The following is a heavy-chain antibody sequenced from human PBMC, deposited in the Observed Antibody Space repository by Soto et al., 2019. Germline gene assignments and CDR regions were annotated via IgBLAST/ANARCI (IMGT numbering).Heavy chain of an antibody. Sequence: ASVKVSCKAYGYTFTSYAMHWVRQSPVQSLEWMGWINAGNGNTKYSQKFQGRVTITRDTSASTAYMELSSLRSEDTAVYYCAREGDIVVVPAAITNRFDPWGQGTLVTVSS. CDR3: AREGDIVVVPAAITNRFDP. CDR1: GYTFTSYA. D-gene: IGHD2-2*01. V-gene: IGHV1-3*01. CDR2: INAGNGNT. J-gene: IGHJ5*02.